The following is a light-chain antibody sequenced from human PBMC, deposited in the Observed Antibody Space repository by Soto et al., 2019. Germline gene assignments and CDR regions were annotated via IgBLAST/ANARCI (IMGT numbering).Light chain of an antibody. CDR1: QSVSSSY. CDR3: QQYDSSPWT. V-gene: IGKV3-20*01. CDR2: GAS. J-gene: IGKJ1*01. Sequence: EIVLTQSPGTLSLSPGERATLSCRASQSVSSSYLAWYQQKPGQAPRLLIYGASSRDTGIPDRFSGSGSGTDFTLIISRLEPEDFAVYYCQQYDSSPWTFGQGTKVEIK.